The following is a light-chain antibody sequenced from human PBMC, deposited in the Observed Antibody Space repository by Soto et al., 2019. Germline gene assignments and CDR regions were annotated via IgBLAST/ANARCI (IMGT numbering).Light chain of an antibody. V-gene: IGKV1-39*01. CDR2: TAS. CDR1: QSISTY. CDR3: QQYGSSPWT. J-gene: IGKJ1*01. Sequence: DIQLTQSPPSLSASLGDRVTISCRASQSISTYLDWYQQKPGKAPNLLISTASSLKSGVPSRFSGSGSGTDFTLTISRLEPEDFAVYYCQQYGSSPWTFGQGTKVDIK.